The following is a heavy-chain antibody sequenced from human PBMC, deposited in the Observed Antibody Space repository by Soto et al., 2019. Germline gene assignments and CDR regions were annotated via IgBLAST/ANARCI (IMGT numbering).Heavy chain of an antibody. V-gene: IGHV4-59*12. CDR3: ARIYDFWSGYYWFDP. CDR1: GGSISTYF. D-gene: IGHD3-3*01. Sequence: PSETLSLTCTVPGGSISTYFWTWIRQPPGKGLEWIGYIYYSGITDSNPSLKSRLTISVDTSKNQFSLNLRSVTAADTAVYYCARIYDFWSGYYWFDPWGQGTLVTVSS. CDR2: IYYSGIT. J-gene: IGHJ5*02.